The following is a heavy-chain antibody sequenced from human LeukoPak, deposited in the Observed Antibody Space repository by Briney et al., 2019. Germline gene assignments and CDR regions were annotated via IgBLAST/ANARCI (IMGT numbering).Heavy chain of an antibody. Sequence: ASVKVSCKASGYTFTSYDINWVRQATGQGLEWMGWMNPNSGNTGYAQKFQGRVTMTRNTSISTAYMELSSLRSEDTAVYYCARALRLPYYYYGMDAWGQGTTVTVSS. CDR3: ARALRLPYYYYGMDA. D-gene: IGHD5-12*01. J-gene: IGHJ6*02. V-gene: IGHV1-8*01. CDR1: GYTFTSYD. CDR2: MNPNSGNT.